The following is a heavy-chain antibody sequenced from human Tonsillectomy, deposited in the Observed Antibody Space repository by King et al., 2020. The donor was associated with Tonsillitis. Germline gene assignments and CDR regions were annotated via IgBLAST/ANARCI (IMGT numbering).Heavy chain of an antibody. D-gene: IGHD4-17*01. CDR2: ISGDGGST. Sequence: VQLVESGGGVVQPGGSLRLSCAASGFTFDDYATHWVRQAPGKGLEWVSLISGDGGSTYYADSVKGRFTISRDNSKNSLYLQMNSLRTEDTALYYCAKESGGDYVRNFDYWGQGTLVTVSS. CDR1: GFTFDDYA. V-gene: IGHV3-43*02. CDR3: AKESGGDYVRNFDY. J-gene: IGHJ4*02.